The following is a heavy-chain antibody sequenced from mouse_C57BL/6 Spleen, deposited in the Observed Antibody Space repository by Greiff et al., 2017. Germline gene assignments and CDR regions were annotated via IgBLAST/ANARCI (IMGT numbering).Heavy chain of an antibody. CDR1: GYTFTDYY. J-gene: IGHJ1*03. CDR2: INPNNGGT. CDR3: ARGYGNYGWYFDV. Sequence: EVQLQQSGPELVKPGASVKISCKASGYTFTDYYMNWVKQSHGKSLEWIGDINPNNGGTSYNQKFKGKATLTVDKSSSTAYMELRSLTSEDSAVXYCARGYGNYGWYFDVWGTGTTVTVSS. V-gene: IGHV1-26*01. D-gene: IGHD2-10*02.